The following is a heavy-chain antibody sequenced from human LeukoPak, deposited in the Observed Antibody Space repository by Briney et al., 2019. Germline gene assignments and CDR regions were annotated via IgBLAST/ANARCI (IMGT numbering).Heavy chain of an antibody. D-gene: IGHD2-15*01. Sequence: GGSLRLSCGASGFSFSTYGMHWVRQAPGKGLEWVAGLWHDGSNECYADSVKGRFTTSRDNSKNTLYLQMNSLRAEDTAVYYCARGVWCSDGSCYRTFDYWGQGALVTVSS. CDR1: GFSFSTYG. V-gene: IGHV3-33*01. CDR2: LWHDGSNE. J-gene: IGHJ4*02. CDR3: ARGVWCSDGSCYRTFDY.